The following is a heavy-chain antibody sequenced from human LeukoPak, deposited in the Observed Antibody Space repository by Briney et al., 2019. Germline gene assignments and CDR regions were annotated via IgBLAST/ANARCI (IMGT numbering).Heavy chain of an antibody. V-gene: IGHV3-23*01. J-gene: IGHJ3*02. CDR3: AKDLGSSGWYGGDAFDI. CDR1: GLTFSSYA. CDR2: ISGSGGST. Sequence: GGSLRLSCAASGLTFSSYAMSWVRQAPGKGLEWVSAISGSGGSTYYADSVKGRFTISRDNSKNTLYLQMNSLRAEDTAVYYCAKDLGSSGWYGGDAFDIWGQGTMVTVSS. D-gene: IGHD6-19*01.